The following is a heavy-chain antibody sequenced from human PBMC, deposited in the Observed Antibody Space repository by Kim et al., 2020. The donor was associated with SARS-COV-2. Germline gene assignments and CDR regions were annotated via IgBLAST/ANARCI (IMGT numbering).Heavy chain of an antibody. CDR3: AREEVDDYDSSGYYDY. Sequence: SETLSLTCTVSGGSISSYYWSWIRQPPGKGLEWIGYIYYSGSTNYNPSLKSRVTISVDTSKNQFSLKLSSVTAADTAVYYCAREEVDDYDSSGYYDYWGQGTLVTVSS. V-gene: IGHV4-59*13. D-gene: IGHD3-22*01. J-gene: IGHJ4*02. CDR1: GGSISSYY. CDR2: IYYSGST.